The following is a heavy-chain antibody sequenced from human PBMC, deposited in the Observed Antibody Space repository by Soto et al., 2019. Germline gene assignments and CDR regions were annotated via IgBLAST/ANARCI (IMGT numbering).Heavy chain of an antibody. CDR3: ARAKSGYDSIDY. D-gene: IGHD5-12*01. V-gene: IGHV3-30-3*01. CDR2: ISYDGSNK. Sequence: PGGSLRLSCAASGFTFSSYAMHWVRQAPGKGLEWVAVISYDGSNKYYADSVKGRFTISRDNSKNTLYLQMNSLRAEDTAVYYCARAKSGYDSIDYWGQGTLVTVSS. J-gene: IGHJ4*02. CDR1: GFTFSSYA.